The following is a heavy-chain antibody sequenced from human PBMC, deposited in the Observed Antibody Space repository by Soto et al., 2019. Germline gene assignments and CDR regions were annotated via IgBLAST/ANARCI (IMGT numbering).Heavy chain of an antibody. D-gene: IGHD3-16*01. CDR3: AREVGVSNYYGMDV. J-gene: IGHJ6*02. V-gene: IGHV3-30-3*01. Sequence: QEQLVESGGGVVQPGRSLRLSCAASGFTFSSYAMHWVRQAPGKGLEWVAVISYDGSNKYYADSVKGRFTISRDNSKNTLYLQMNSLRAEDTAVYYCAREVGVSNYYGMDVWGQGTTVTVSS. CDR2: ISYDGSNK. CDR1: GFTFSSYA.